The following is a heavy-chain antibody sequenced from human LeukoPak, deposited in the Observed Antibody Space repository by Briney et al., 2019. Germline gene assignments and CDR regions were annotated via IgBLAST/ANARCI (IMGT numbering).Heavy chain of an antibody. CDR1: GFTFSSCA. V-gene: IGHV3-23*01. CDR2: ISASGGST. Sequence: GGSLRLSCAASGFTFSSCAVSWVRQVPGKGLEWVSGISASGGSTYYADSVKGRFTISRDNSKNTLYLQMNSLRAEDTAVYYCAKLSFIAVAGTGLDYWGQGTLVTVSS. D-gene: IGHD6-19*01. J-gene: IGHJ4*02. CDR3: AKLSFIAVAGTGLDY.